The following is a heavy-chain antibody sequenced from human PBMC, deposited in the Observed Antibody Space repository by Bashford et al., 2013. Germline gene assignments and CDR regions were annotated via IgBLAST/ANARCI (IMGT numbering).Heavy chain of an antibody. CDR2: IYYSGST. CDR1: GVSISSSNYY. CDR3: ASSDWSRSNDAFDI. D-gene: IGHD3-9*01. Sequence: SETLSLTCTVSGVSISSSNYYWGWVRQPPGQGLEWIGSIYYSGSTYYNPSLKSRVTISVDTSKNQFSLKLSSVTAADTAVYYCASSDWSRSNDAFDIWGQGTMVTVSS. V-gene: IGHV4-39*01. J-gene: IGHJ3*02.